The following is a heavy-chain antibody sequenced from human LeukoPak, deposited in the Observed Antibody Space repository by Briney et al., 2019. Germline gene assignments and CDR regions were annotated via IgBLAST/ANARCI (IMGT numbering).Heavy chain of an antibody. CDR3: ARSQMVYAIGGID. CDR1: GYTFTGYY. V-gene: IGHV1-2*06. D-gene: IGHD2-8*01. CDR2: INPNSGGT. J-gene: IGHJ4*02. Sequence: ASVKVSCKASGYTFTGYYMHWVRQAPGQGLEWMGRINPNSGGTNYAQKFQGRVTMTRDTSISTAYTELSRLRSDDTAVYYCARSQMVYAIGGIDWGQGTLVTVSS.